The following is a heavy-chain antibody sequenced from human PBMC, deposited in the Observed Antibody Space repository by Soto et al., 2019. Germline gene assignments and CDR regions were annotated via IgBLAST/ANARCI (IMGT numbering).Heavy chain of an antibody. CDR3: AADKRFGDGSY. D-gene: IGHD3-10*01. CDR1: GFTFTSSA. V-gene: IGHV1-58*01. CDR2: IVVGSGNT. Sequence: EASVKVSCKASGFTFTSSAVQWVRQARGQRLEWIGWIVVGSGNTNYAQKFQERVTITRDMSTSTAYMELSSLRSEETAVYYCAADKRFGDGSYWGQGTLVTVSS. J-gene: IGHJ4*02.